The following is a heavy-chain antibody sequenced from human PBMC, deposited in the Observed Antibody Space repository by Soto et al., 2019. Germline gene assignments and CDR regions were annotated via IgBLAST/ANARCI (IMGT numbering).Heavy chain of an antibody. CDR1: GFTFSNAW. D-gene: IGHD4-17*01. CDR3: TTNDYGDYLFFDL. V-gene: IGHV3-15*01. J-gene: IGHJ2*01. Sequence: GGSLRLSCAASGFTFSNAWMSWVRQAPGKGLEWVGRIKSKTDGGTTDYAAPVKGRFTISRDDSKNTLYLQMNSLKTEDTAVYYCTTNDYGDYLFFDLWGRGTLVTVSS. CDR2: IKSKTDGGTT.